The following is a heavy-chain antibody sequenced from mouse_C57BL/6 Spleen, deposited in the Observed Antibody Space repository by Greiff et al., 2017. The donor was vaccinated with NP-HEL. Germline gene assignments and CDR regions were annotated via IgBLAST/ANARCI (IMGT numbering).Heavy chain of an antibody. V-gene: IGHV1-81*01. CDR2: IYPRSGNT. D-gene: IGHD1-1*01. CDR1: GYTFTSYG. J-gene: IGHJ4*01. CDR3: ARKAPNYYGSSDYYAMDY. Sequence: VQLQQSGAELARPGASVKLSCKASGYTFTSYGISWVKQRPGQGLEWIGEIYPRSGNTYYNEKFKGKATLTADKSSSTAYMELRSLTSEDSAVYFCARKAPNYYGSSDYYAMDYWGQGTSVTVSS.